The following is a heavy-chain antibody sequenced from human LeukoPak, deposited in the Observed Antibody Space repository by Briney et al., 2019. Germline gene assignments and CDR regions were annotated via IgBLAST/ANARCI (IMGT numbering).Heavy chain of an antibody. Sequence: GGSLRLSCAASGFTFSSYAMSWVRQAPGKGLEWVSSISSISSYIYYADSVKGRFTVSRDNAKNSLYLQMDSLRAEDTAVYYCARDPSGTYYPRVSGALDIWGQGTMVTVSS. CDR2: ISSISSYI. V-gene: IGHV3-21*01. CDR3: ARDPSGTYYPRVSGALDI. D-gene: IGHD1-26*01. J-gene: IGHJ3*02. CDR1: GFTFSSYA.